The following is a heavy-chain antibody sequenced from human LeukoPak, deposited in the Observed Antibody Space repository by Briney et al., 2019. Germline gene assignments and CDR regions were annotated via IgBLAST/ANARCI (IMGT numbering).Heavy chain of an antibody. D-gene: IGHD4-17*01. J-gene: IGHJ4*02. CDR3: ARSGESEYGDYGGYYFDY. Sequence: ASVKVSCKASGYTFTSYGISWVRQAPGQGLEWMGRISTYNGNTNYAQKLQGRVTMTTDTSTSTAYMELRSLRSDDTAVYYCARSGESEYGDYGGYYFDYWGQGTLVTVSS. CDR2: ISTYNGNT. CDR1: GYTFTSYG. V-gene: IGHV1-18*01.